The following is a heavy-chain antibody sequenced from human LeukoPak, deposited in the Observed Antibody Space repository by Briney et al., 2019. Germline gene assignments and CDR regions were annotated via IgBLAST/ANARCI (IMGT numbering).Heavy chain of an antibody. D-gene: IGHD3-10*01. CDR1: GGSISSNNW. V-gene: IGHV4-4*02. Sequence: PSGTLSLTCGVSGGSISSNNWWSWVRQPPGQGLEWIGEIYHSGSANYNPSLKSRVTISVDKSKNQLSLKLISVTAADTAVYYCAKEGPGVLGALHYMDVWGKGTTVTISS. J-gene: IGHJ6*03. CDR3: AKEGPGVLGALHYMDV. CDR2: IYHSGSA.